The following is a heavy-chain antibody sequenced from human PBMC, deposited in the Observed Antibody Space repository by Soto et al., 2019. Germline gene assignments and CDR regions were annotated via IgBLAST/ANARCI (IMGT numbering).Heavy chain of an antibody. CDR1: GGTFSSYT. V-gene: IGHV1-69*08. D-gene: IGHD6-19*01. Sequence: QVQLVQSGAEVKKPGSSVKVSCKASGGTFSSYTISWVRQAPGQGLEWMGRIIPILGIANYAQKFQGRVTITADKSTSTAYMELSSLRSEDTAVYYCARDFLDDGSGWYGGMDVWGQGTTVTVSS. CDR2: IIPILGIA. J-gene: IGHJ6*02. CDR3: ARDFLDDGSGWYGGMDV.